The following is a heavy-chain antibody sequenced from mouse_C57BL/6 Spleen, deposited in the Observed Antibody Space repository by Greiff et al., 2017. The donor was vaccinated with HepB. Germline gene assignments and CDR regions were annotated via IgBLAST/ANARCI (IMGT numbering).Heavy chain of an antibody. CDR1: GYTFTSYW. CDR3: ARYYDYDGGDYYAMDY. Sequence: VQLQQPGAELVRPGSSVKLSCKASGYTFTSYWMHWVKQRPIQGLEWIGNIDPSDSETHYNQKFKDKATLTVDKSSSTAYMQLSSLTSEDSAVYYCARYYDYDGGDYYAMDYWGQGTSVTVSS. D-gene: IGHD2-4*01. CDR2: IDPSDSET. V-gene: IGHV1-52*01. J-gene: IGHJ4*01.